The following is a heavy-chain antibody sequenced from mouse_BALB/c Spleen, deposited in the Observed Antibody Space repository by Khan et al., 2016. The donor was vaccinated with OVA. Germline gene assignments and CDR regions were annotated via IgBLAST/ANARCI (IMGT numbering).Heavy chain of an antibody. CDR1: GYTFTNYW. V-gene: IGHV1-5*01. CDR3: ARNGFRNDEIWDY. D-gene: IGHD2-2*01. J-gene: IGHJ2*01. CDR2: IYPGNSDT. Sequence: VQLQQSGTVLARPGASVKMSCKASGYTFTNYWMHWVKQRPGQGLEWIGTIYPGNSDTNYNQKFTGKAKLTADTSTSTAYMELSSLKNEDTAVCDCARNGFRNDEIWDYWGQGTTLTVSS.